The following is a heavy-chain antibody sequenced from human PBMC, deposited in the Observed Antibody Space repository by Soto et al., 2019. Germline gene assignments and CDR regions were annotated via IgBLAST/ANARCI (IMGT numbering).Heavy chain of an antibody. D-gene: IGHD2-15*01. Sequence: QVQLVQSGAEVKKPGASVKVSCKASGYTFTSYDINWVRQATGQGLEWMRWMKPNSGNTGYAQKFQGRVTMTWNTSTSTAYMDLTSLGSEDTAVYYCARRLPYNFYAMDVWGQGTTVTVSS. CDR1: GYTFTSYD. CDR2: MKPNSGNT. V-gene: IGHV1-8*01. J-gene: IGHJ6*02. CDR3: ARRLPYNFYAMDV.